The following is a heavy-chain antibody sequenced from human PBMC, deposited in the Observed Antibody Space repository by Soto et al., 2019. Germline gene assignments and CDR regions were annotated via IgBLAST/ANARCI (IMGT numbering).Heavy chain of an antibody. CDR1: GGSISSGGYY. CDR3: AREDRKIVVVTAVGAFEI. CDR2: IYYSGST. Sequence: SETLSLTCTVSGGSISSGGYYWSWIRQHPGKGLEWIGYIYYSGSTYYNPSLKSRVTISVDTSKNQFSLKLSSVTAADTAVYYCAREDRKIVVVTAVGAFEIWGQGTMVTVSS. V-gene: IGHV4-31*03. D-gene: IGHD2-21*02. J-gene: IGHJ3*02.